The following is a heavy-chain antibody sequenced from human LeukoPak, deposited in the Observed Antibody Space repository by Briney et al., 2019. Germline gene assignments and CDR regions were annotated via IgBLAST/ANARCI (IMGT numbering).Heavy chain of an antibody. CDR2: IYYSGST. D-gene: IGHD3-22*01. J-gene: IGHJ3*02. CDR1: GGSISSSSYY. Sequence: SETLSLTCTVSGGSISSSSYYWGWIRQPPGKGLEWIGSIYYSGSTYYNPSLKSRVTISVDTSKNQFSLKLSSVTAADTAVYYCARGAMIVVVPLRAAFDIWGQGTMVTVSS. CDR3: ARGAMIVVVPLRAAFDI. V-gene: IGHV4-39*07.